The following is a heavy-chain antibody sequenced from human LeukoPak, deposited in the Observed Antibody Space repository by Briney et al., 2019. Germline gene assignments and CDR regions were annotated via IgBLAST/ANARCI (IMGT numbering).Heavy chain of an antibody. J-gene: IGHJ6*02. V-gene: IGHV3-66*01. CDR1: GFTVSSNY. CDR2: IYSGGST. CDR3: AREDYGRSRYYYGMDV. D-gene: IGHD4-17*01. Sequence: GGSLSLSCAASGFTVSSNYMSWVRQAPGKGLEWVSVIYSGGSTYYADSVKGRFTISRDNSKNTLYLQMNSLRAEDTAVYYCAREDYGRSRYYYGMDVWGQGTTVTVSS.